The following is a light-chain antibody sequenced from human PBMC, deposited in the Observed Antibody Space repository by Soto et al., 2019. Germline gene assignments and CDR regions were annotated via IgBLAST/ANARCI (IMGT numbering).Light chain of an antibody. CDR2: KAS. CDR1: QTIISW. CDR3: QHYNSYSEA. V-gene: IGKV1-5*03. J-gene: IGKJ1*01. Sequence: DIQMTQSPSTLSGSVGDRVTITCRASQTIISWLSWYHQKPGKAPKLLIYKASTLKSGVPSRFSGSGSGTEFTLTISSLQPDDFATYYCQHYNSYSEAFGQGTKVDI.